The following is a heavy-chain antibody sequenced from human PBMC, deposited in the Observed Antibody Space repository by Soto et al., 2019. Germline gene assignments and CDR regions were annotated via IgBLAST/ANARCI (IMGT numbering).Heavy chain of an antibody. Sequence: ASVKVSCKTSGFTFRSSAVQWVRQARGQRLEWIGWLVVGTGNTNYAQKFQQRVTISSDRSTNTVSMELSSLTSEDTAVYYCAPGAYCSGGSCSDYYYYYYGMDLWGQGTTVTVSS. D-gene: IGHD2-15*01. J-gene: IGHJ6*02. V-gene: IGHV1-58*01. CDR2: LVVGTGNT. CDR1: GFTFRSSA. CDR3: APGAYCSGGSCSDYYYYYYGMDL.